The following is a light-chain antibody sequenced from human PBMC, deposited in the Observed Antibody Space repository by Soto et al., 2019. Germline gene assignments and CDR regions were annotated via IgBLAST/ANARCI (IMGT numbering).Light chain of an antibody. V-gene: IGLV2-11*01. CDR2: GVS. J-gene: IGLJ2*01. CDR3: CSYAGSYVV. CDR1: SSDVGGYDY. Sequence: QSVLTQPRSVSGSPGQSVTISCTGTSSDVGGYDYVSWYQHHPGKAPKLMIYGVSGRPSGVPDRFSGSKSGNTASLTISGLQAEDEADYYCCSYAGSYVVFGGGTKLTVL.